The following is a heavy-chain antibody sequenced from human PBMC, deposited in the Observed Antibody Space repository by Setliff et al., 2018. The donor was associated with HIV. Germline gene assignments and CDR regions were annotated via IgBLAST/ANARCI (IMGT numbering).Heavy chain of an antibody. D-gene: IGHD3-22*01. CDR2: IIPIFGAA. CDR1: GGTFSTYA. CDR3: ARCYYDSSGPTDAFDI. J-gene: IGHJ3*02. Sequence: AASVKVSCKASGGTFSTYAISWVRQAPGQGLEWMGGIIPIFGAANYAQKFQGRLTMTRDTSRSTVYMELSSLRSEDTAVYYCARCYYDSSGPTDAFDIWGQGTVVTVSS. V-gene: IGHV1-69*05.